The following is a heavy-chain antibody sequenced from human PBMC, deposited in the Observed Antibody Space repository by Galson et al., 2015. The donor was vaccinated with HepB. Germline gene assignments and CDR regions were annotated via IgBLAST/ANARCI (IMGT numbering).Heavy chain of an antibody. V-gene: IGHV3-15*01. Sequence: SLRLSCAASGFTFSNAWMSWVRQAPGKGLEWVGRIKSKTDGGTTDYAAPVKGRFTISRDNSKNTLYLQMNSLKTEDTAVYYCTTDLTTVVPTGDYWGQGTLVTVSS. CDR3: TTDLTTVVPTGDY. D-gene: IGHD4-23*01. J-gene: IGHJ4*02. CDR1: GFTFSNAW. CDR2: IKSKTDGGTT.